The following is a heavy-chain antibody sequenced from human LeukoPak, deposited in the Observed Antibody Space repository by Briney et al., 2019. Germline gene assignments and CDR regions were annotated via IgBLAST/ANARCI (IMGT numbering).Heavy chain of an antibody. CDR1: GGSISSSSYY. D-gene: IGHD5-18*01. CDR2: IYYSGST. Sequence: PSETLSLTCTVSGGSISSSSYYWGWIRQPPGKGLEWIGSIYYSGSTYYNPSLKSRVTISVDTSKNQFSLKLSSVTAADTAVYYCASHTGYSYGYYLDYWGQGTLVTVSS. V-gene: IGHV4-39*01. J-gene: IGHJ4*02. CDR3: ASHTGYSYGYYLDY.